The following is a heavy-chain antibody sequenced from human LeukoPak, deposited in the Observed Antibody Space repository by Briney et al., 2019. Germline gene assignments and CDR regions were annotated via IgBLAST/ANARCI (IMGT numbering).Heavy chain of an antibody. CDR1: GFTFSSFA. D-gene: IGHD5-24*01. V-gene: IGHV3-48*01. CDR2: ISSSSSTI. J-gene: IGHJ6*03. CDR3: ARASQFYYYYYYLDV. Sequence: GGSLRLSCAASGFTFSSFAMNWVRQAPGKGLEWVSYISSSSSTINYADSVRGRFTISRDNAKDSLFLQMNSLRAEDTAVYYCARASQFYYYYYYLDVWGKGTTVTVSS.